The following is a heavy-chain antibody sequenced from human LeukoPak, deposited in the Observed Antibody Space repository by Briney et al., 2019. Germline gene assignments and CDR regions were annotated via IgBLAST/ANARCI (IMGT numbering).Heavy chain of an antibody. J-gene: IGHJ4*02. CDR2: ISYDGTNK. D-gene: IGHD6-19*01. Sequence: GGSLRLSCTASKFTFSTYAMHWVRHAPGKGLEWVAAISYDGTNKYYADSVKGRINISRDNSKNTVYLQMSNVTAEDTAMYHCARDRGGSGWYYLDYWGQGTLVTVSS. V-gene: IGHV3-30-3*01. CDR3: ARDRGGSGWYYLDY. CDR1: KFTFSTYA.